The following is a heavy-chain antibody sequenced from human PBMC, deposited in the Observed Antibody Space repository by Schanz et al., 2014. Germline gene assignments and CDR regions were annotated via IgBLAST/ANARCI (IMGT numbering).Heavy chain of an antibody. CDR1: GVTFSSYA. Sequence: EVQLLESGGGFVQPGGSLRLSCVASGVTFSSYAMNWVRQTPGKGLEWVSFISSSGTSIYYADSVKGRFTISRDNAKNSLYLQMNSLRAEDTAVYYCARSRGFDSIFDFWGRGTLVTVSS. CDR2: ISSSGTSI. J-gene: IGHJ4*02. CDR3: ARSRGFDSIFDF. D-gene: IGHD5-12*01. V-gene: IGHV3-48*01.